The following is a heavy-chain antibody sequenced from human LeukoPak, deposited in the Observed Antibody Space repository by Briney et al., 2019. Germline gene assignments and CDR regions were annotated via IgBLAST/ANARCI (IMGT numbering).Heavy chain of an antibody. J-gene: IGHJ4*02. CDR1: GYTFTSYY. Sequence: ASVKVSCKASGYTFTSYYMHWVRRAPGQGLEWMGIINPSGGSTSYAQKFQGRVTMTRDMSTSTVYMEPSSLRSEDTAVYYCARDLYDSSGYQPFYFDYWGQGTLVTVSS. D-gene: IGHD3-22*01. V-gene: IGHV1-46*01. CDR3: ARDLYDSSGYQPFYFDY. CDR2: INPSGGST.